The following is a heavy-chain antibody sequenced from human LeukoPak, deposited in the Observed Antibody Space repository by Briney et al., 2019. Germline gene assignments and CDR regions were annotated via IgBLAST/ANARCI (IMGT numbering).Heavy chain of an antibody. Sequence: GGSLRLSCAASGFTFSNYGMHWVRLAPGKGLEWVSFIRYDGSNKNYVDSVKGRFTISRDNSKNTVDLEMNSLRAEDTAVYYCAKGVSRDGYNYFDYWGQGTLVTVSS. CDR1: GFTFSNYG. D-gene: IGHD5-24*01. CDR2: IRYDGSNK. J-gene: IGHJ4*02. V-gene: IGHV3-30*02. CDR3: AKGVSRDGYNYFDY.